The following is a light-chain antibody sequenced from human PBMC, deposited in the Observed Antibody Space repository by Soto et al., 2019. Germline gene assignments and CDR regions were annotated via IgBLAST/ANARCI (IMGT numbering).Light chain of an antibody. V-gene: IGKV3-20*01. J-gene: IGKJ2*01. CDR3: QQYGSSSYT. CDR1: QSVSSSY. CDR2: DAS. Sequence: EIVLTQSPGTLSLSPGERATLSCRASQSVSSSYLAWYQQKPGQAPRLLIYDASSRATGIPDRFSGSGSGIDFTLTISRLEPEDFAVYYCQQYGSSSYTFGQGTKLESK.